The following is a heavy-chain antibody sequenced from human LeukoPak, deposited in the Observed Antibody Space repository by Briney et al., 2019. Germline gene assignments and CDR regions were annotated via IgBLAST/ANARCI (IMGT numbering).Heavy chain of an antibody. V-gene: IGHV4-30-2*01. CDR3: ARTYYDFWSGYHIADDAFDI. CDR1: GVSISSSSYY. Sequence: SETLSLTCSVSGVSISSSSYYWSWLRQPPGKGLEWIGYIYHSGSTYYNPSLKSRVTISVDRSKNQFSLKLSSVTAADTAVYYCARTYYDFWSGYHIADDAFDIWGQGTMVTVSS. J-gene: IGHJ3*02. CDR2: IYHSGST. D-gene: IGHD3-3*01.